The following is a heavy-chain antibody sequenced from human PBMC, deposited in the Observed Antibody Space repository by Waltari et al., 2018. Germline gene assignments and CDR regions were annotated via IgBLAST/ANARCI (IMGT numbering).Heavy chain of an antibody. CDR1: GVSIPSIRLY. D-gene: IGHD5-12*01. V-gene: IGHV4-39*01. CDR2: VSYSGTT. J-gene: IGHJ3*01. CDR3: ATYIGASVGTAAFDV. Sequence: QLQLQESGPRLVRPSETLSLICRVSGVSIPSIRLYWAWIRQSPGQGLEWIGTVSYSGTTYISPSLKSRVSVSRDTSKNQVSLILGSVTAADMAVYYCATYIGASVGTAAFDVWGQGTMVTVSS.